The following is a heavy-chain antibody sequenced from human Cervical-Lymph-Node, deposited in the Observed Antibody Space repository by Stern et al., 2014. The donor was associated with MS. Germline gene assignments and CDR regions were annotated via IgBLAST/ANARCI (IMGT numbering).Heavy chain of an antibody. D-gene: IGHD3-10*01. CDR2: ISNSSKAI. CDR1: GFTFSDYY. J-gene: IGHJ4*02. V-gene: IGHV3-11*01. Sequence: VQLVESGGGLVKPGGSLRLSCAGSGFTFSDYYMSWVRQAPGKGLEWVSSISNSSKAIVYAASVKSRFTITRNNAKKSLYLQMTSLRAEDTGVYYCARDRSWYNVNDPLDYWGQGTLVTVSS. CDR3: ARDRSWYNVNDPLDY.